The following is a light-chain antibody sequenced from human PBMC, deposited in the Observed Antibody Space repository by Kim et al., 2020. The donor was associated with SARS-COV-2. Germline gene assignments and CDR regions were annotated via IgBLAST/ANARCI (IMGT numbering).Light chain of an antibody. V-gene: IGKV1-5*03. Sequence: DIQMTQSPSTLSASVGDRVTITCRASQNVNRWLAWYQQKPGNAPKLLIFKASTLESGVPSRFSGSGSGTDFTLTISSLQPDDFATYYCQQYNTYLLTFGGGTKVEI. J-gene: IGKJ4*01. CDR1: QNVNRW. CDR2: KAS. CDR3: QQYNTYLLT.